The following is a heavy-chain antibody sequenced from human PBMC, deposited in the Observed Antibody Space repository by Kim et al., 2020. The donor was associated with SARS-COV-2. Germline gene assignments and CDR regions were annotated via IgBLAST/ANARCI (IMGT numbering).Heavy chain of an antibody. CDR3: ARPWGY. CDR1: GFTFSNYW. J-gene: IGHJ4*02. Sequence: GGSLRLSCAASGFTFSNYWMHWVRQAPGKGLEWVSRINLDGRDTIYADSVKGRFTISRDNAKNPLYLQINSLRDEDTAMYYCARPWGYWGRGTLVTVSS. V-gene: IGHV3-74*01. CDR2: INLDGRDT. D-gene: IGHD3-16*01.